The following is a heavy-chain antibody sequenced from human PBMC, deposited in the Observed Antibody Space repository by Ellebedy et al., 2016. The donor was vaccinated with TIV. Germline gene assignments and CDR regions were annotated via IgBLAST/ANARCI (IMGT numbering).Heavy chain of an antibody. V-gene: IGHV1-18*01. D-gene: IGHD2-2*01. CDR2: ISAYNGNT. CDR3: ARGRDVVVPSGCGY. CDR1: GYTFTNYD. J-gene: IGHJ4*02. Sequence: ASVKVSCKASGYTFTNYDISWVRQAPGQGLEWMGWISAYNGNTNYAQKLQGRVTMTTDTSTRTVYMALSSLRSEDTAVYYCARGRDVVVPSGCGYWGQGTLVTVSS.